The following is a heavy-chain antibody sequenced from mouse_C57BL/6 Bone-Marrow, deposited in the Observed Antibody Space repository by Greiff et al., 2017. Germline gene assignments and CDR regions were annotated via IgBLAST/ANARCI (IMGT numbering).Heavy chain of an antibody. CDR2: IYPRSGNT. CDR3: VCAQFIRFAY. V-gene: IGHV1-81*01. J-gene: IGHJ3*01. CDR1: GYTFTSYG. Sequence: VQLQQSGAELARPGASVKLSCKASGYTFTSYGISWVKQRTGQGLEWIGEIYPRSGNTYYNEKFKGKATLTADKSSSTAYMELRSLTSEDSAVYFCVCAQFIRFAYWGQGTLVTVSA. D-gene: IGHD1-1*01.